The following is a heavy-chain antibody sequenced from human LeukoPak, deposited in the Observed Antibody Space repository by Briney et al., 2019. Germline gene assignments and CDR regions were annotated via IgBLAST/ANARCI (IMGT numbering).Heavy chain of an antibody. D-gene: IGHD3-3*01. V-gene: IGHV1-2*02. CDR2: INPNSGGT. J-gene: IGHJ5*02. CDR3: ARAGRITIFGVEFWFDP. Sequence: ASVKVSCKASGYTFTGYYMHWVRQAPGQGLEWMGWINPNSGGTNYAQKFQGRVTMTRDTSISTAYMELSRLRSDDTAVYYCARAGRITIFGVEFWFDPWGQGTLVTVSS. CDR1: GYTFTGYY.